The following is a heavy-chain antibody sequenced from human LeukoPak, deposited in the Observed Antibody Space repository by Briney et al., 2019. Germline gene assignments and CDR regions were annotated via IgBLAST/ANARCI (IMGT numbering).Heavy chain of an antibody. J-gene: IGHJ3*02. CDR2: IYYSGST. D-gene: IGHD3-22*01. CDR3: ARRTGGYYYDSSGYVYAFDI. V-gene: IGHV4-59*01. Sequence: SETLSLTCTVSGGSISSDYWSWIRQPPGKGLEWIGYIYYSGSTNYNPSLKSRVTISVDTSKNQFSLKLSSVTAADTAVYYCARRTGGYYYDSSGYVYAFDIWGQGTMVTVSS. CDR1: GGSISSDY.